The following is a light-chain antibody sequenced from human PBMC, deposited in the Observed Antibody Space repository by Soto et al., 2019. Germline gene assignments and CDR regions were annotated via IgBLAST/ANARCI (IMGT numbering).Light chain of an antibody. CDR1: QSVSNNY. Sequence: EIVLTQSPGTLSLSPGERATLSCRVSQSVSNNYLAWYEQKPGQAPRLLIYGASNRATGIPDRFSGSGSGTDFSLTISSLEPEDVAVYFCQQYTGPPTTFGQGTRLEIK. CDR2: GAS. J-gene: IGKJ5*01. CDR3: QQYTGPPTT. V-gene: IGKV3-20*01.